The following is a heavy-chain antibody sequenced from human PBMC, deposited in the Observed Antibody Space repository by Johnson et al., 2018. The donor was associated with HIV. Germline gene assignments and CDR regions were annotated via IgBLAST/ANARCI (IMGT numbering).Heavy chain of an antibody. CDR1: AFTFSRCG. Sequence: QMMLVESGGGVVQSGGSLRLSCAASAFTFSRCGMHWVRQAPGKGLEWVAVISYDVRIKFSADSVKGRFTISKDNSKNTLYLQMNSLRPEDTAVYYCVQGVPNPAGAFDIWGRGTMVTVSS. CDR3: VQGVPNPAGAFDI. D-gene: IGHD6-19*01. J-gene: IGHJ3*02. CDR2: ISYDVRIK. V-gene: IGHV3-30*19.